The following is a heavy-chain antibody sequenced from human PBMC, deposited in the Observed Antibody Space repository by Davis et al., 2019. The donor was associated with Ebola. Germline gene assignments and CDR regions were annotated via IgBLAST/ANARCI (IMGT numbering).Heavy chain of an antibody. CDR2: ISGSGGST. CDR1: GFTFSTYA. V-gene: IGHV3-23*01. J-gene: IGHJ6*04. Sequence: PGGSLRLSCAASGFTFSTYAMNWVRQAPGKGLEWVSAISGSGGSTYYADSVKGRFTISRDNSKKTLYLQMNSLRAEDTAVYYCAIATRDTAMVFYYYYGMDVWGKGTTVTVSS. CDR3: AIATRDTAMVFYYYYGMDV. D-gene: IGHD5-18*01.